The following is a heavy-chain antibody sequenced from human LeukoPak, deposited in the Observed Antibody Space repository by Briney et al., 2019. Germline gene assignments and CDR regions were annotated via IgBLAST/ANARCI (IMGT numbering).Heavy chain of an antibody. Sequence: SETLSLTCAVYGESFSGFYWSWIRQPPGKELEWIGYVYYSENTKYNPSLESRVTISLDTSKNQFSLRLNSVTTADTAVYFCTRRVAITGTPKAYFDYWGQGILVTVSS. CDR3: TRRVAITGTPKAYFDY. CDR1: GESFSGFY. D-gene: IGHD1-20*01. CDR2: VYYSENT. V-gene: IGHV4-34*11. J-gene: IGHJ4*02.